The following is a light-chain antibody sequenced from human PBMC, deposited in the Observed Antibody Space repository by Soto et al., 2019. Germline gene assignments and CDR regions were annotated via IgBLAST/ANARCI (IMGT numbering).Light chain of an antibody. CDR3: QQRSNWPPT. J-gene: IGKJ5*01. Sequence: EIVLTQSPATLSSSPGERATLSCRASQSVSSYLAWYQQKPGQAPRLLIYDASNRATGIPARFSGSGSGTDFTLTISSLEPEDFAVYYCQQRSNWPPTFGQGTRLGIK. V-gene: IGKV3-11*01. CDR1: QSVSSY. CDR2: DAS.